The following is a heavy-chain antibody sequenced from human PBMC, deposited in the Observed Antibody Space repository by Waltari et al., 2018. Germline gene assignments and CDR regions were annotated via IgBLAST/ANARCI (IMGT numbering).Heavy chain of an antibody. CDR3: ARGVHYDFWKDYYYMDV. Sequence: QVQLQESGPGLVKPSETLSLTCTVSGGSISSYYWSWIRQPPGKGLEWIGYIYYSGSTNYNPSLKSRVTRSVDTSKNQFSLKLSSVTAADTAVYYCARGVHYDFWKDYYYMDVWGKGTTVTISS. V-gene: IGHV4-59*01. J-gene: IGHJ6*03. CDR2: IYYSGST. CDR1: GGSISSYY. D-gene: IGHD3-3*01.